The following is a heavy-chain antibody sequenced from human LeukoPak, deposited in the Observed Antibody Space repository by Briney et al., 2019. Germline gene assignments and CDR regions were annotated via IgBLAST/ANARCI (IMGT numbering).Heavy chain of an antibody. CDR2: IYYSGST. CDR3: AGALVGYCSSTSCYSIYYYYYGMDV. D-gene: IGHD2-2*02. Sequence: SETLSLTCTVSGGSLSSYYWSWIRQPPGKGLEGIGYIYYSGSTNYNPSLTSRVTISVDTSKGQFSLKLSSVTAADTAVYYCAGALVGYCSSTSCYSIYYYYYGMDVWGKGTTVTVSS. CDR1: GGSLSSYY. J-gene: IGHJ6*04. V-gene: IGHV4-59*01.